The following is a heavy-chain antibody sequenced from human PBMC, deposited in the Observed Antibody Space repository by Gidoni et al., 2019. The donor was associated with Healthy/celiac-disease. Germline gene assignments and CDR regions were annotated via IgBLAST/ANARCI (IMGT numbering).Heavy chain of an antibody. V-gene: IGHV4-34*01. Sequence: QVHLQQWVAGLLKPSDTLSLTCAVYGGSFSGYYWSWIRQPPGKGLEWIGEINHSGSTNYNPSLKSRVTISVDTSKNQFSLKLSSVTAADTAVYYCARGDMVLPWGQGTLVTVSS. D-gene: IGHD3-10*01. CDR3: ARGDMVLP. CDR1: GGSFSGYY. J-gene: IGHJ5*02. CDR2: INHSGST.